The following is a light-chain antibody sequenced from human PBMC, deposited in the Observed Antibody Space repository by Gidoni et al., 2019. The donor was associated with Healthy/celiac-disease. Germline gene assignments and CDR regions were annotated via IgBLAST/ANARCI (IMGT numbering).Light chain of an antibody. J-gene: IGKJ3*01. V-gene: IGKV1-5*03. Sequence: DIQLTQSPSTLSASVGDRVTITCRASQSISSWLAWYQQKPGKAPKLLIYKASSLESGVPSRFSGSGSGTEFTLTISSLQPDDFATYYCQQYNSSIFTFXPXTKVDIK. CDR3: QQYNSSIFT. CDR2: KAS. CDR1: QSISSW.